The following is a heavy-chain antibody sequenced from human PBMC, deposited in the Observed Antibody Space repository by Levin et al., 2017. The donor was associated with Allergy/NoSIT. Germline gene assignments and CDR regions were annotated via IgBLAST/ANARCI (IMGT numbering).Heavy chain of an antibody. CDR1: GYTFTGYY. Sequence: ASVKVSCKASGYTFTGYYMHWVRQAPGQGLEWMGRINPNSGGTNYAQKFQGRVTMTRDTSISTAYMELSRLRSDDTAVYYCARENDDSSGYQRPVGAFDIWGQGTMVTVSS. CDR2: INPNSGGT. D-gene: IGHD3-22*01. J-gene: IGHJ3*02. CDR3: ARENDDSSGYQRPVGAFDI. V-gene: IGHV1-2*06.